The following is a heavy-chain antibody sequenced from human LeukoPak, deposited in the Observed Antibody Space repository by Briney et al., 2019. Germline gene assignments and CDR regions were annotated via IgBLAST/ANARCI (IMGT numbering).Heavy chain of an antibody. Sequence: GGSLRLSCAASGFTFSRYSMNWVRQAPGKGLVWVSRINSDGSSTSYADSVKGRFTISRDNAKNTLYLQMNSLRAEDTAVYYCARATVEYMDVWGKGTTVTISS. D-gene: IGHD4-23*01. V-gene: IGHV3-74*01. CDR2: INSDGSST. CDR1: GFTFSRYS. CDR3: ARATVEYMDV. J-gene: IGHJ6*03.